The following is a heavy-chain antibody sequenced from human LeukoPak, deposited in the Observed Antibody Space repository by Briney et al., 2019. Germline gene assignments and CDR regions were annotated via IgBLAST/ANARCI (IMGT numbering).Heavy chain of an antibody. J-gene: IGHJ4*02. D-gene: IGHD1-14*01. CDR2: INSDGSIT. CDR3: ARGASNRFDY. CDR1: GFTFTTYW. V-gene: IGHV3-74*01. Sequence: GGSLRLSCAASGFTFTTYWMHWVRQAPGKGLVWVSHINSDGSITSYADSVKGRFTISRDNAKNTLYLQMNSLRAEDTAVYYCARGASNRFDYWGQGTLVTVSS.